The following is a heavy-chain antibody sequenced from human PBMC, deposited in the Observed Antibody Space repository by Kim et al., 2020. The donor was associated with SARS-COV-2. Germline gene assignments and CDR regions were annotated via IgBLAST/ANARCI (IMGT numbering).Heavy chain of an antibody. Sequence: SETLSLTCAVYGESFSGHLWTWIRQAPGKGLEWIGEINDSGSTNYNPSRKSRVTTSVETPNNQNHLKLSSVTAADTAAYYCARVSGVWSYYHYFIMDVWGQGTAVSVSS. J-gene: IGHJ6*02. CDR1: GESFSGHL. D-gene: IGHD3-10*01. CDR2: INDSGST. V-gene: IGHV4-34*01. CDR3: ARVSGVWSYYHYFIMDV.